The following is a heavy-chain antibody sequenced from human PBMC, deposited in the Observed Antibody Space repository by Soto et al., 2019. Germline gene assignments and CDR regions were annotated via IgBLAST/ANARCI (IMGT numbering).Heavy chain of an antibody. J-gene: IGHJ4*02. V-gene: IGHV1-24*01. Sequence: VKVSCKVSGYTLTELSMHWVRQAPGKGLEWMGSFDPEDGETIYAQKFQGRVTMTEDTSTDTAYMELSSLRSEDTAVYYCATGVATIWYYFDYWGQGTLVTVSS. CDR2: FDPEDGET. CDR3: ATGVATIWYYFDY. CDR1: GYTLTELS. D-gene: IGHD5-12*01.